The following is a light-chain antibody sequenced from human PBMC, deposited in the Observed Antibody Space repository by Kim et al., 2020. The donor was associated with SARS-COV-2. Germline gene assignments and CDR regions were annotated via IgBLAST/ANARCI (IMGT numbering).Light chain of an antibody. V-gene: IGKV4-1*01. CDR1: QSVLYSSNNKNY. Sequence: DIVMTQSPDSLAVSLGERATINCKSSQSVLYSSNNKNYLAWYQQKPRQPPKLLIYWASTRESGVPDRFSGSGSGTDFTLTISSLQAEDVAVYYCQQYYSTPLTFGQATKVDIK. CDR2: WAS. CDR3: QQYYSTPLT. J-gene: IGKJ1*01.